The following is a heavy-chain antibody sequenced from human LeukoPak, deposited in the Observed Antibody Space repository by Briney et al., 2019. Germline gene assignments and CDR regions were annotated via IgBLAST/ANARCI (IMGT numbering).Heavy chain of an antibody. V-gene: IGHV3-30*01. Sequence: GGSLRLSCAASGFTFSSYAMHWVRQAPGKGLEWVAVISHDGSNKYYADSVKGRFTISRDNSKNTLYLQMNSLRAEDTAVYYCARGGYCSSTICYILHWGQGTLVTVSS. J-gene: IGHJ4*02. CDR3: ARGGYCSSTICYILH. CDR1: GFTFSSYA. CDR2: ISHDGSNK. D-gene: IGHD2-2*02.